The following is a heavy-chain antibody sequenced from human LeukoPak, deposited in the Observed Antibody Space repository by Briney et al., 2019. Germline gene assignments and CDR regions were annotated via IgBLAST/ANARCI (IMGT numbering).Heavy chain of an antibody. CDR2: ISAYKGNT. J-gene: IGHJ4*02. D-gene: IGHD6-19*01. CDR3: AREGSGWYGHYFDY. Sequence: GASVKVSCKASGYSFTSYDISWVRQAPGQGLEWIGWISAYKGNTNYAQKLQGRVTMTTDTSTSTAYMELRSLRSDDTAVYYCAREGSGWYGHYFDYWGQGTLVTVSS. V-gene: IGHV1-18*01. CDR1: GYSFTSYD.